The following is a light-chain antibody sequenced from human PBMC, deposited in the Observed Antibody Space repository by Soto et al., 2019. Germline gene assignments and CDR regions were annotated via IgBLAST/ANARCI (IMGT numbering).Light chain of an antibody. V-gene: IGKV3-20*01. CDR1: QSVSTNY. Sequence: EIVLTQSPGTLSLSPGDRATLSCRASQSVSTNYLAWYQQKLGQAPMLLIYGASSRATGIPDRFSGNGSGTDFTLTISRLEPEDFAVYYCHQYGSTPVTFGPGTKVDIK. CDR2: GAS. CDR3: HQYGSTPVT. J-gene: IGKJ3*01.